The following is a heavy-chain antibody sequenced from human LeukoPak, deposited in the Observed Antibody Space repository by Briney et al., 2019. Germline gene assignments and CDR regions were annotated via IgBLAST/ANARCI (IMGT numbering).Heavy chain of an antibody. V-gene: IGHV1-2*02. CDR2: INPNSGGT. CDR1: GYTFTGYY. D-gene: IGHD2-2*01. Sequence: GASVKVSCKASGYTFTGYYMQWVRQAPGQGLEWMGWINPNSGGTNYAQKFQGRLTMTRDTSISTAYMELSRLRSDDTAVYFCARDHCVSSGCYGDYYYGMDVWGRGTTVTVSS. J-gene: IGHJ6*02. CDR3: ARDHCVSSGCYGDYYYGMDV.